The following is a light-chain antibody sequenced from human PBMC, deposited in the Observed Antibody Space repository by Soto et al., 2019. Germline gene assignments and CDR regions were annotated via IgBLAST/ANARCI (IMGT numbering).Light chain of an antibody. CDR2: GAS. CDR3: QQYHNAGST. V-gene: IGKV3-15*01. J-gene: IGKJ1*01. CDR1: QSVSNN. Sequence: IVMTQSPATLSVSPGVRTSLSCRASQSVSNNLAWYQQKPGQAPRLLIYGASTRAAGIPGRFSGSGSGTEFSLIISSLLSDDFAVYYCQQYHNAGSTFGQGTKVEI.